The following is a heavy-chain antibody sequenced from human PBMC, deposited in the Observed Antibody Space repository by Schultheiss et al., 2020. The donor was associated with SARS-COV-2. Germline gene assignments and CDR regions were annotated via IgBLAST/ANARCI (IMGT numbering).Heavy chain of an antibody. D-gene: IGHD5-18*01. J-gene: IGHJ5*02. CDR3: ARLMVDTAINWFDP. V-gene: IGHV4-59*08. CDR2: INHSGST. CDR1: GGSISSYY. Sequence: SETLSLTCTVSGGSISSYYWSWIRQPPGKGLEWIGEINHSGSTNYNPSLKSRVTISVDTSKNQFSLKLSSVTAADTAVYYCARLMVDTAINWFDPWGQGTLVTVSS.